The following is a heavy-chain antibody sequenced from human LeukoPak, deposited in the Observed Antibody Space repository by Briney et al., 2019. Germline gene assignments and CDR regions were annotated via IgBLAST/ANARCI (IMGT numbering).Heavy chain of an antibody. Sequence: GASVKVSCKASGGTFSSYAISWVRQAPGQGLEWMGGIIPILGTANYAQKFQGRVTITADESTSTAYMELSSLRSEDTAVYYCARPYSSSSYYYGMDVWGQGTTVTVSS. V-gene: IGHV1-69*13. CDR3: ARPYSSSSYYYGMDV. J-gene: IGHJ6*02. CDR2: IIPILGTA. CDR1: GGTFSSYA. D-gene: IGHD6-6*01.